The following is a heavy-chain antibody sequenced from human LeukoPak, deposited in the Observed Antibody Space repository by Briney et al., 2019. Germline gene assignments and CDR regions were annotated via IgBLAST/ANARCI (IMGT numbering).Heavy chain of an antibody. CDR1: GFTFSSYA. CDR3: AKGIDCSGGSCYSARSFGVNY. V-gene: IGHV3-23*01. CDR2: ISGSGGST. D-gene: IGHD2-15*01. J-gene: IGHJ4*02. Sequence: GGPLRLSCAASGFTFSSYAMSWVRQAPGKGLEWVSAISGSGGSTYYADSVKGRFTISRDNSKNTLYLQMNSLRAEDTAVYYCAKGIDCSGGSCYSARSFGVNYWGQGTLVTVSS.